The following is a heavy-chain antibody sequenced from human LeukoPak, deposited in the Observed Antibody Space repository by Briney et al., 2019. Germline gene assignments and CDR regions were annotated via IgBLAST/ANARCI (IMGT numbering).Heavy chain of an antibody. D-gene: IGHD3-9*01. J-gene: IGHJ4*02. Sequence: YPGASLRLSCAASGFTFSNYAMSWVRQAPGKGLEWVSAITGGSGIYYADSMKSRFTISRDNSKNTLYLQINGLRAEDTAVYYCAKWGDYDVLTGYYVSDYWGQGTLVTVSS. CDR1: GFTFSNYA. V-gene: IGHV3-23*01. CDR3: AKWGDYDVLTGYYVSDY. CDR2: ITGGSGI.